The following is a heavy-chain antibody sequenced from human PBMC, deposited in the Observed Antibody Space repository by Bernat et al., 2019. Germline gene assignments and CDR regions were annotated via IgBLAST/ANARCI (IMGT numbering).Heavy chain of an antibody. CDR3: ARARVSVLHTKSSSSCYGLVY. J-gene: IGHJ4*02. CDR1: GYTFTSYD. D-gene: IGHD6-13*01. CDR2: MNPNSGNT. Sequence: QVQLVQSGAEVKKPGASVKVSCKASGYTFTSYDINWVRQATGQGLEWMGWMNPNSGNTGYAQKFQGEVTLTRNTSISTAYMELSSLRSEDTAVYYCARARVSVLHTKSSSSCYGLVYWGKGTLVTVSS. V-gene: IGHV1-8*01.